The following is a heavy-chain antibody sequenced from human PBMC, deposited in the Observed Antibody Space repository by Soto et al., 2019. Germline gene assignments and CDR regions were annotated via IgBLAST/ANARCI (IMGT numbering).Heavy chain of an antibody. CDR3: ARASNKYSYGSSYYYYGMDV. J-gene: IGHJ6*02. CDR1: GGSISSGGYY. V-gene: IGHV4-31*03. D-gene: IGHD5-18*01. Sequence: QVQLQESGPGLVKPSQTLSLTCTVSGGSISSGGYYWSWIRQHPGKGLEWIGYIYQSGTTYYNPTLKSRVTISLDTSKSQFSLKLSSVTAADTAVYYCARASNKYSYGSSYYYYGMDVWGQGTTVTVSS. CDR2: IYQSGTT.